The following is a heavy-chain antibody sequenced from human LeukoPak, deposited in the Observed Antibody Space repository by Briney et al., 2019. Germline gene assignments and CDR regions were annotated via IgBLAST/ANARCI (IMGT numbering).Heavy chain of an antibody. CDR2: IYHSGST. Sequence: PSETLSLTCTVSGGSISSGGYYWSWIRQPPGKGLEWIGYIYHSGSTYYNPSLKSRVTISVDRSKNQFSLKLSSVTAADTAVYYCARDRVRTDYYGMDVWGQGTTVTVSS. CDR1: GGSISSGGYY. V-gene: IGHV4-30-2*01. J-gene: IGHJ6*02. CDR3: ARDRVRTDYYGMDV. D-gene: IGHD2-21*01.